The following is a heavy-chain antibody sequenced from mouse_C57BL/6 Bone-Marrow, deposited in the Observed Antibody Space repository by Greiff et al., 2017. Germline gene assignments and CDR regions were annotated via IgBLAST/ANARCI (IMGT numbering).Heavy chain of an antibody. J-gene: IGHJ3*01. CDR1: GYTFTSYW. CDR2: IHPNSGST. D-gene: IGHD1-1*01. CDR3: VYGSSSWYSY. V-gene: IGHV1-64*01. Sequence: QVQLLQPGAELVKPGASVQLSCKASGYTFTSYWMHWVKQRPGQGLEWIGMIHPNSGSTNYNEKFKSKATLTVDKSSSTAYMQLSSLTSEDSAVYYCVYGSSSWYSYWGQGTLVTVSA.